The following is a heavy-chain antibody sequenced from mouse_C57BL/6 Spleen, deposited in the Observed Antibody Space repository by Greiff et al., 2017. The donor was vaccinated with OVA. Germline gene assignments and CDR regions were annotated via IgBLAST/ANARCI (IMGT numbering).Heavy chain of an antibody. J-gene: IGHJ4*01. CDR3: APYGKNAMDY. Sequence: VMLVESGAELARPGASVKLSCKASGYTFTSYGISWVKQRTGQGLEWIGEIYPRSGNTYYNEKFKGKATLTADKSSSTAYMELRSLTSEDSAVYFCAPYGKNAMDYWGQGTSVTVSS. CDR1: GYTFTSYG. D-gene: IGHD2-10*02. CDR2: IYPRSGNT. V-gene: IGHV1-81*01.